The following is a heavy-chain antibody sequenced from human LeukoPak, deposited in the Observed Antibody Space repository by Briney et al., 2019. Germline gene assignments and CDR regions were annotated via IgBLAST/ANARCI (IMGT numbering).Heavy chain of an antibody. V-gene: IGHV1-69*06. Sequence: GASVKVSCKASGGTFSSYAISWVRQAPGQGLEWMGGIIPIFGTANYAQKFQGRVTITADKSTSTAYMELSSLRSEDTAVYYCARGGGEDSSGYYHYYMDVWGKGTTVTISS. CDR2: IIPIFGTA. D-gene: IGHD3-22*01. J-gene: IGHJ6*03. CDR1: GGTFSSYA. CDR3: ARGGGEDSSGYYHYYMDV.